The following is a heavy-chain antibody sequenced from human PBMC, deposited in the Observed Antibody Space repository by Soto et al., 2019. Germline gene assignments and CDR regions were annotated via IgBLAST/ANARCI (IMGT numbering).Heavy chain of an antibody. CDR1: GGSISSYY. CDR2: IYYSGST. CDR3: ARQPGSSSWLFDY. Sequence: SETLSLTCTVSGGSISSYYWSWIRQPPGKGLEWIGYIYYSGSTNYNPSLKSRVTISVDTSKNQFSLKLSSVTAADTAVYYCARQPGSSSWLFDYWGQGTLVTVSS. V-gene: IGHV4-59*08. D-gene: IGHD6-13*01. J-gene: IGHJ4*02.